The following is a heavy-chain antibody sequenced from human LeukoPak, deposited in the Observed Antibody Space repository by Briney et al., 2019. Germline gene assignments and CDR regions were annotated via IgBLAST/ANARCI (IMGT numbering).Heavy chain of an antibody. CDR2: IRYDGSNK. CDR1: GFTFSSYG. Sequence: GGSLRLSCAASGFTFSSYGMHWVRQAPGKGLEWVAFIRYDGSNKYYADSVEGRFTISRDNSKNTLYLQTNSLRAEDTAVYYCAKGAPPIAVAGTIYWGQGTLVTVSS. J-gene: IGHJ4*02. CDR3: AKGAPPIAVAGTIY. V-gene: IGHV3-30*02. D-gene: IGHD6-19*01.